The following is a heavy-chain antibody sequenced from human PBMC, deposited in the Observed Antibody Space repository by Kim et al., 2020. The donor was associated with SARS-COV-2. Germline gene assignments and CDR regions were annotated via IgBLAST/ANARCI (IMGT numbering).Heavy chain of an antibody. CDR3: ARGAFDS. CDR2: ISASSTLM. J-gene: IGHJ3*02. V-gene: IGHV3-48*02. CDR1: GFPFSTSS. Sequence: GGSLRLSCAASGFPFSTSSMNWVRQAPGKGLEWVARISASSTLMDYADSVKGRFTISRDNAKNSVYLQMNSLTDDDTAVYYCARGAFDSWGQGTRVTVSS.